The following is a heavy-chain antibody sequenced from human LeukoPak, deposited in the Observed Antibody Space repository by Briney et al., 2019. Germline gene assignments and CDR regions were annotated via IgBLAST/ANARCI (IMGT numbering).Heavy chain of an antibody. D-gene: IGHD5-12*01. CDR2: INHSGST. Sequence: PSETLSLTYAVYGGSFSGYYWSWIRQPPGRGLEWIGEINHSGSTNYNPSLKSRVTISVDTSKNQFSLKLSSVTAADTAVYYCARGGYSGLTHWGQGTLVTVSS. CDR3: ARGGYSGLTH. CDR1: GGSFSGYY. V-gene: IGHV4-34*01. J-gene: IGHJ4*02.